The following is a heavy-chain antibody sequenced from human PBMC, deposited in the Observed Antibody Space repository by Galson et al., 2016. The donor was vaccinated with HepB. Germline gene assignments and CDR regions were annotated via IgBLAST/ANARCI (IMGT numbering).Heavy chain of an antibody. CDR2: ISGSGGST. CDR3: AKDRTAAIPTGRFDY. CDR1: GFTFRNYG. D-gene: IGHD2-21*02. V-gene: IGHV3-23*01. J-gene: IGHJ4*02. Sequence: SLRLSCAASGFTFRNYGMSWVRQAPGKGLEWVSAISGSGGSTYYADSAKGRFTISRDNSMNTVYLQINGLRGDDTAVYYCAKDRTAAIPTGRFDYWGQGTLVTVSS.